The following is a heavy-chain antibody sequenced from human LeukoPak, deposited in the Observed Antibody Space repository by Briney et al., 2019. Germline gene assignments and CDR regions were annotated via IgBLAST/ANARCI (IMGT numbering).Heavy chain of an antibody. CDR1: GGSISSSSYY. CDR3: ARLYVYYYYMDV. V-gene: IGHV4-39*01. J-gene: IGHJ6*03. CDR2: IYYSGST. D-gene: IGHD3-16*01. Sequence: PSETLSLTCTVSGGSISSSSYYWGWIRQPPGKGLEWIGSIYYSGSTYYNPSLKSRVTISVETSKNQFSLKLSSVTAADTAVYYCARLYVYYYYMDVWGKGTTVTVSS.